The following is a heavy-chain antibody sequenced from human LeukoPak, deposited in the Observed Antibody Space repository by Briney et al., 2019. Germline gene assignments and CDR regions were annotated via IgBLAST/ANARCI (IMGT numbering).Heavy chain of an antibody. V-gene: IGHV3-23*01. CDR2: ISIGGGE. J-gene: IGHJ4*02. CDR1: GFTFSNSA. Sequence: NPGGSLRPSCAASGFTFSNSAMSWVRQAAGKGLEWVSTISIGGGEYYADSVKGRFTISRDNSKSTLYLQMNSLRAEDTAVYYCANEKYYFDHWGQGTLVTVSS. CDR3: ANEKYYFDH.